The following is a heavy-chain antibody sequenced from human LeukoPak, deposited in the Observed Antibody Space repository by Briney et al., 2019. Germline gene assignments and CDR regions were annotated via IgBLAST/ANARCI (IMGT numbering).Heavy chain of an antibody. CDR1: GFTDSSNY. Sequence: GGSLRLSCAASGFTDSSNYMSWLRQATGKALEWVSYIYNWGSTYYADSVKSRFTISRDIPRRTLHLHMNSLRAEHTRVYYCGGAHSSSWSVCWGRGSLVTISS. CDR3: GGAHSSSWSVC. V-gene: IGHV3-53*01. CDR2: IYNWGST. D-gene: IGHD6-13*01. J-gene: IGHJ4*02.